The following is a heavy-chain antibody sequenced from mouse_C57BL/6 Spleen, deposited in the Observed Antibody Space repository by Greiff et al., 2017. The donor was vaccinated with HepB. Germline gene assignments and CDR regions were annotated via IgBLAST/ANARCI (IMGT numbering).Heavy chain of an antibody. J-gene: IGHJ4*01. CDR1: GFTFSDYG. V-gene: IGHV5-17*01. CDR2: ISSGSSTI. CDR3: ARGELTGVFYYAMDY. Sequence: EVKLMESGGGLVKPGGSLKLSCAASGFTFSDYGMHWVRQAPEKGLEWVVYISSGSSTIYYADTVKGRVTITRDNAKNTLFLQMTSLRSEDTAMYYCARGELTGVFYYAMDYWGQGTSVTVSS. D-gene: IGHD4-1*01.